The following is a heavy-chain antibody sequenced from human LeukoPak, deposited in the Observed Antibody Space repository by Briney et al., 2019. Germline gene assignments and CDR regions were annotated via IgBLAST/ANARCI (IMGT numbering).Heavy chain of an antibody. Sequence: GGSLRLSCAASGFTFSSYGMHWVRQAPGKGLEWVAVIWYDGSNKYYADSVKGRFTISRDNSKNTLYLQMNSLRAEDTAVYYCARDLIPYSAYYYGMDVWGQGTTVTVSS. V-gene: IGHV3-33*01. D-gene: IGHD2-15*01. CDR2: IWYDGSNK. J-gene: IGHJ6*02. CDR3: ARDLIPYSAYYYGMDV. CDR1: GFTFSSYG.